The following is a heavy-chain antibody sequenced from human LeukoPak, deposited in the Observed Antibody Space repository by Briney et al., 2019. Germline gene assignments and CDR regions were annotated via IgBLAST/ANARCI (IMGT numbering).Heavy chain of an antibody. V-gene: IGHV3-23*01. CDR2: ISDTGNT. CDR1: GFTLSSYA. D-gene: IGHD1-26*01. J-gene: IGHJ5*02. Sequence: PGGSLRLSCAASGFTLSSYAMSWVRQAPGKGLEWVSAISDTGNTYHADSVKGRFTISRDSSKNTLFLQMNRLRPEDAAVYYCAKDSPSGSYGGNWFDPWGQGTLVTVSS. CDR3: AKDSPSGSYGGNWFDP.